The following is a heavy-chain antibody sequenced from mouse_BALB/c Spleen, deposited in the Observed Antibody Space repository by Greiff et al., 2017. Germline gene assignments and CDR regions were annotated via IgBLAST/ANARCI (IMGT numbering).Heavy chain of an antibody. CDR2: ISSGSSTI. CDR3: ARYGNYKYYYAMDY. CDR1: GFTFSSFG. J-gene: IGHJ4*01. V-gene: IGHV5-17*02. D-gene: IGHD2-1*01. Sequence: EVQGVESGGGLVQPGGSRKLSCAASGFTFSSFGMHWVRQAPEKGLEWVAYISSGSSTIYYADTVKGRFTISRDNPKNTLFLQMTSLRSEDTAMYYCARYGNYKYYYAMDYWGQGTSVTVSS.